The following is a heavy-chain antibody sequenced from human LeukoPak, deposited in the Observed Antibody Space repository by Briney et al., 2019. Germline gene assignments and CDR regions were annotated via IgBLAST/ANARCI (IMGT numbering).Heavy chain of an antibody. D-gene: IGHD4-23*01. CDR1: GFTVRDFW. CDR3: VRGGWELDY. V-gene: IGHV3-7*03. CDR2: IKEDGTAK. J-gene: IGHJ4*02. Sequence: GGSLRLSCAASGFTVRDFWMAWFRRAQGKGLEWVAHIKEDGTAKYYADSVRGRFTIFKDDDRNSLSLQMNSLRVEDTAVYYCVRGGWELDYWGQGTLVTVAS.